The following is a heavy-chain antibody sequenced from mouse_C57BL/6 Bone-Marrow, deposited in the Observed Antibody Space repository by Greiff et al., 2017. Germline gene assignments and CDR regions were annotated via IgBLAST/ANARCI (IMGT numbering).Heavy chain of an antibody. CDR3: ARQYGSSFAWFAY. V-gene: IGHV1-81*01. Sequence: QVQLKQSGAELARPGASVKLSCKASGYTFTSYGISWVKQRTGQGLEWIGEIYPRSGNTYYNEKFKGKATLTADKSSSTAYMELRSLTSEDSAVYFCARQYGSSFAWFAYWGQGTLVTVSA. CDR1: GYTFTSYG. D-gene: IGHD1-1*01. CDR2: IYPRSGNT. J-gene: IGHJ3*01.